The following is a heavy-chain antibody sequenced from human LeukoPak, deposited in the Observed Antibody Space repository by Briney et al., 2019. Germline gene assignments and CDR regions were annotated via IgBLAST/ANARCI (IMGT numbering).Heavy chain of an antibody. CDR2: IRYDGSNK. Sequence: PGGSLRLSCAASGFTFSSYGMHWVRQAPGKGLEWVAFIRYDGSNKYYADYVKGRFTISRDKSKNTLYLQMNSLRPEDTAVYYCARDVSAVGGLERPATLGYWGQGTLVTVSS. CDR3: ARDVSAVGGLERPATLGY. V-gene: IGHV3-30*02. J-gene: IGHJ4*02. D-gene: IGHD1-1*01. CDR1: GFTFSSYG.